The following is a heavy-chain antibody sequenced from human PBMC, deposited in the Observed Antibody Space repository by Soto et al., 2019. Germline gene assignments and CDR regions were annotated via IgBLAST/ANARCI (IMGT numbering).Heavy chain of an antibody. V-gene: IGHV2-26*01. CDR3: ARIYRRGTYYYDSSGYYYPDY. J-gene: IGHJ4*02. CDR2: LFSNDEK. Sequence: GSGPTLVNPTETLTLTCTVSGFSLSNARMGVSWIRQPPGKSLEWLAHLFSNDEKSYSTSLKSRLTISKDTSKSQVVLTMTNMDPVDTATYYCARIYRRGTYYYDSSGYYYPDYWGQGTLVTVSS. CDR1: GFSLSNARMG. D-gene: IGHD3-22*01.